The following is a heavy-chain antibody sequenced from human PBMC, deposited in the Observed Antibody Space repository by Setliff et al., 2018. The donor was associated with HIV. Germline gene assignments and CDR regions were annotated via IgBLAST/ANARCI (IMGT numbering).Heavy chain of an antibody. CDR3: ARDGGGPGDYFYYYMDG. CDR2: INPKSGGT. Sequence: ASVKVSCKASGYTFTDYYMHWVRQAPGQGLEWMGWINPKSGGTNSALKFQGMVTMTRDTSISTAYMELSRLRSDATAVYYCARDGGGPGDYFYYYMDGWAKGTTVTVSS. J-gene: IGHJ6*03. CDR1: GYTFTDYY. D-gene: IGHD3-16*01. V-gene: IGHV1-2*02.